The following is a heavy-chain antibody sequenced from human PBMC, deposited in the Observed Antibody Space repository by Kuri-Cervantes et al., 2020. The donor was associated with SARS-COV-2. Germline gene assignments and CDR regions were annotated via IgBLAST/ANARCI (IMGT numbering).Heavy chain of an antibody. V-gene: IGHV3-30*10. CDR2: ISYDGSNK. Sequence: SLRLSWAASGFTFSRYAMHWVRQAPGKGLEWVAGISYDGSNKDYTASGKGRLTITRDNSQNPMYLRMKSLRTEDTALYYCARDRVGVHDSWGQGTLVTVSS. CDR1: GFTFSRYA. D-gene: IGHD2-21*01. CDR3: ARDRVGVHDS. J-gene: IGHJ4*02.